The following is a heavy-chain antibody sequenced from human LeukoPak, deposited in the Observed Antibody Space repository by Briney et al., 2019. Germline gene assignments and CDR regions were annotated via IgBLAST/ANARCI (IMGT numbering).Heavy chain of an antibody. CDR1: GFTFSSNL. CDR3: ARNYD. CDR2: INQDGGEE. Sequence: GSLRLSCPAPGFTFSSNLMTWVRQAPGKGLEWVANINQDGGEEHYVDSVKGRFSISRDNRKNSLYMQMNSLRVEDTAVYYCARNYDWGQGTLVTVSS. J-gene: IGHJ4*02. V-gene: IGHV3-7*04. D-gene: IGHD3-16*01.